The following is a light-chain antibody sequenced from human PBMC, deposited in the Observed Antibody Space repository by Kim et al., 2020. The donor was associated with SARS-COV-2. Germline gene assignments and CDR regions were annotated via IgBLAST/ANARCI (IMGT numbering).Light chain of an antibody. J-gene: IGKJ4*01. Sequence: PGKSATLSCKASHNVDISLAWYQQTPGQAPRLLIYDAAIRAAGIPDRFSASGSGTDFTLTIGSLAPEDFAVYYCQQRGNWPPALTFGGGTKVDIK. CDR2: DAA. CDR1: HNVDIS. CDR3: QQRGNWPPALT. V-gene: IGKV3-11*01.